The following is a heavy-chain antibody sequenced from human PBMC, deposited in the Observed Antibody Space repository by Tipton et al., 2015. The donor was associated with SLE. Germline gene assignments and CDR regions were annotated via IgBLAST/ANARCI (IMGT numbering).Heavy chain of an antibody. D-gene: IGHD3-10*01. CDR1: GGSISSYY. V-gene: IGHV4-59*01. CDR2: IYYSGST. CDR3: ARAGRVRGVAPMDV. Sequence: TLSLTCTVSGGSISSYYWSWIRQPPGKGLEWIGYIYYSGSTNYNPSLKSRVTISVDTSKNQFSLKLSSVTAADTAVYYCARAGRVRGVAPMDVWGQGTTVTVSS. J-gene: IGHJ6*02.